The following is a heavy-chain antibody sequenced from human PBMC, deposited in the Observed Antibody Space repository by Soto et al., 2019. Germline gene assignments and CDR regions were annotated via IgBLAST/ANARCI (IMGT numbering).Heavy chain of an antibody. J-gene: IGHJ4*02. CDR1: GFTFNSYA. CDR3: AKDRNEYSGYDFSPYFDY. V-gene: IGHV3-23*01. D-gene: IGHD5-12*01. Sequence: HPGGSLRLSCSASGFTFNSYAMSWVRQAPGKGLEWVSAISGSGGSTYYADSVKGRFTISRDNSKNTLYLQMNSLRAEDTAVYSSAKDRNEYSGYDFSPYFDYWGQGTLVTVSS. CDR2: ISGSGGST.